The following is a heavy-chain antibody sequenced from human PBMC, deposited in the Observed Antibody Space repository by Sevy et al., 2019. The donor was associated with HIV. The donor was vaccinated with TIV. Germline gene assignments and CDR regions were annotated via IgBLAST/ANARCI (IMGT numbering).Heavy chain of an antibody. D-gene: IGHD6-19*01. J-gene: IGHJ4*02. CDR2: ISGSTTNT. Sequence: GGSLRLSCAASGFTFRTYAMSWVRQAPGMGLEWDSSISGSTTNTNYADSVKGRFTISRDNSKNTLYLQMNSLKADDTAIYYCAMPPIGWTREGFDQWGQGTLVTVSS. V-gene: IGHV3-23*01. CDR3: AMPPIGWTREGFDQ. CDR1: GFTFRTYA.